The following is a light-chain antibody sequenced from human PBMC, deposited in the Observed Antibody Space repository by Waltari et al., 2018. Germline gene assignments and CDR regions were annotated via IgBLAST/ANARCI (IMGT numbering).Light chain of an antibody. CDR3: QQTDSFPLT. CDR2: AAS. Sequence: DIQMTQSPSSVSASIGDRVTISCRASQDVSTWVAWYQQKPGIAPNLLISAASSLQSGVPSRFSGSGSGTDFTLTISGLQPEDFTIYFCQQTDSFPLTFGGGTKVELK. J-gene: IGKJ4*01. V-gene: IGKV1-12*01. CDR1: QDVSTW.